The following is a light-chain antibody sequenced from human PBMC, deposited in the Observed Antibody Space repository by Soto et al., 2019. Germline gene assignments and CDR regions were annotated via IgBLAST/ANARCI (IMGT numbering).Light chain of an antibody. J-gene: IGLJ1*01. CDR2: ADT. Sequence: QSVLTQPPSVSGAPGQRVTISCTGSSSNIGGNYDVHWYQQLPGTAPKLLIFADTNRPLGVPDRFSGSKSGTSASLAITGLQAEDEADYYCSSYAGSNNFVFGSGTKV. CDR3: SSYAGSNNFV. CDR1: SSNIGGNYD. V-gene: IGLV1-40*01.